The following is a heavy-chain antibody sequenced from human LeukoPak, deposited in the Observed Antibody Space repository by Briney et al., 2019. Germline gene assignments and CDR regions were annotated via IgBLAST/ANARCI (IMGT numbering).Heavy chain of an antibody. V-gene: IGHV3-23*03. J-gene: IGHJ4*02. CDR3: ARRDSSGYSYFDY. D-gene: IGHD3-22*01. CDR2: IYSGGST. Sequence: GGSLRLSCAASGFTFSSYAMSWVRQAPGKGLEWVSLIYSGGSTYYADSVKGRFTISRDISKNTLYLQMNSLRAEDTAVYYCARRDSSGYSYFDYWGQGTLVTVSS. CDR1: GFTFSSYA.